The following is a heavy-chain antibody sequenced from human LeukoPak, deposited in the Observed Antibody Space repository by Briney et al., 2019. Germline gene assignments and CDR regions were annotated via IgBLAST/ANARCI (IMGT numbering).Heavy chain of an antibody. CDR2: IKSKTDGGTT. D-gene: IGHD1-26*01. CDR3: TTDNYYRDAFDI. J-gene: IGHJ3*02. V-gene: IGHV3-15*07. Sequence: GGSLRLSCAASGFTFSSYWMNWVRQAPGKGLEWVGRIKSKTDGGTTDYAAPVKGRFTISRDDSKNTLYLQMNSLKTEDTAVYYCTTDNYYRDAFDIWGQGTMVTVSS. CDR1: GFTFSSYW.